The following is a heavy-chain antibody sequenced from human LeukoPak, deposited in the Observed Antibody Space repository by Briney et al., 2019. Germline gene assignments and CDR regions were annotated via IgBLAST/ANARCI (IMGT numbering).Heavy chain of an antibody. CDR3: ARVSGGSGSPLIDY. CDR2: IYYSGST. D-gene: IGHD3-10*01. J-gene: IGHJ4*02. V-gene: IGHV4-59*11. Sequence: SETLSLTCTVSGGSISSHYWSWIRQPPGKGLEWIGYIYYSGSTNYNPSLKSRVTISVDTSKNQFSLKLSSVTAADTAVYYCARVSGGSGSPLIDYWGQGTLVTVSS. CDR1: GGSISSHY.